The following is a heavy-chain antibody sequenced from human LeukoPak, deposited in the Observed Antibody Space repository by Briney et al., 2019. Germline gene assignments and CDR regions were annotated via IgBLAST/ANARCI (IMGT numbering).Heavy chain of an antibody. CDR1: GYTFTGYY. J-gene: IGHJ4*02. CDR3: ARAGLGYCSGGSCLPLDY. D-gene: IGHD2-15*01. V-gene: IGHV1-2*02. CDR2: INPNSGGT. Sequence: GASVKVSCKASGYTFTGYYMHWVRQAPGQGLEWMGWINPNSGGTNYAQKFQGRVTMTRDTSISTAYMELSRLGSDDTAVYYCARAGLGYCSGGSCLPLDYWGQGTLVTVSS.